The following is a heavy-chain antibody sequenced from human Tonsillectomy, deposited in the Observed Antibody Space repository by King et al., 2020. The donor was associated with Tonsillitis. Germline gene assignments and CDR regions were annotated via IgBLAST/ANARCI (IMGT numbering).Heavy chain of an antibody. CDR3: AKALDLATDFYHDNMDG. CDR1: GFTFSSYA. D-gene: IGHD3-3*01. CDR2: IFGSDGRT. J-gene: IGHJ6*02. V-gene: IGHV3-23*04. Sequence: VQLVQSGGGLVQPGGSLRLSCAASGFTFSSYAMTWVRQAPGKGLEWVSGIFGSDGRTFYADSVKGRFSISRDNSKNTLYLQMNSLRAEATALYYCAKALDLATDFYHDNMDGWGQGTSVTVSS.